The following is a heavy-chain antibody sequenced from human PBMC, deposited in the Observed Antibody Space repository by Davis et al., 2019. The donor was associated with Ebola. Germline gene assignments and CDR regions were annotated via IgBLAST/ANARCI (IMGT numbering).Heavy chain of an antibody. CDR1: GGSVSSGSYY. D-gene: IGHD3-10*01. Sequence: PSETLSLTCTVSGGSVSSGSYYWSWIRQPPGKGLEWIGYIYYSGSTNYNPSLKSRVTISVDTSKNQFSLKLSSVTAADTAVYYCARVNGEQFDYWGQGTLVTVSS. CDR2: IYYSGST. CDR3: ARVNGEQFDY. J-gene: IGHJ4*02. V-gene: IGHV4-61*01.